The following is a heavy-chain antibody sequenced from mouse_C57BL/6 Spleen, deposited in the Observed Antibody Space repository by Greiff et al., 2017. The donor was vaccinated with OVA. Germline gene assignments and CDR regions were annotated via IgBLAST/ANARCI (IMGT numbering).Heavy chain of an antibody. J-gene: IGHJ4*01. CDR1: GYTFTSYW. CDR3: ARSAYYDYDERGYYYAMDY. D-gene: IGHD2-4*01. V-gene: IGHV1-53*01. Sequence: QVQLQQPGTELVKPGASVKLSCKASGYTFTSYWMHWVKQRPGQGLEWIGNINPSNGGTNYNEKFKSKATLTVDKSSSTAYMQLSSLTSEDSAVYYCARSAYYDYDERGYYYAMDYWGQGTSVTVSS. CDR2: INPSNGGT.